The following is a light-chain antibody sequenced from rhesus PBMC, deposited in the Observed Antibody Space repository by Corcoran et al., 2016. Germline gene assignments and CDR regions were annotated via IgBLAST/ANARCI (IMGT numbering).Light chain of an antibody. CDR2: GAS. CDR1: QSVSSY. Sequence: EIVMTQSPATLALSPGERATLSCRASQSVSSYLAWYKQKPGQAPRLLIYGASSRATGIPDRFSGSGSETEFTLTISSLETEDVGVYFCLQSSNWPWTFGQGTKVEIK. J-gene: IGKJ1*01. CDR3: LQSSNWPWT. V-gene: IGKV3-24*04.